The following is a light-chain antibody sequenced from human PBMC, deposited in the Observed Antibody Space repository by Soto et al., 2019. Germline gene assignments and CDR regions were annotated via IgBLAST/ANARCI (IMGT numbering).Light chain of an antibody. CDR3: QNYLRAPLT. Sequence: DIQVTQSPSSLSASVGDRITISCRASQGISNYLAWYQQKPGKVPKLLIYTASTLQSGVPSRFSGSGSGTEGTLTISSLQPEDVATHYCQNYLRAPLTFGQGTKVEI. CDR1: QGISNY. CDR2: TAS. V-gene: IGKV1-27*01. J-gene: IGKJ1*01.